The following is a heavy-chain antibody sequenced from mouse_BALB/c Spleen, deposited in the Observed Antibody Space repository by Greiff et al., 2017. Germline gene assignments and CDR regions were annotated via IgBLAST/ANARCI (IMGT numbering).Heavy chain of an antibody. CDR3: ARNGGGNYRIAY. V-gene: IGHV2-2*02. CDR2: IWSGGST. Sequence: VKVVESGPGLVQPSQSLSITCTVSGFSLTSYGVHWVRQSPGKGLEWLGVIWSGGSTDYNAAFISRLSISKDNSKSQVFFKMNSLQANDTAIYYCARNGGGNYRIAYWGQGTTLTVSS. J-gene: IGHJ2*01. CDR1: GFSLTSYG. D-gene: IGHD2-1*01.